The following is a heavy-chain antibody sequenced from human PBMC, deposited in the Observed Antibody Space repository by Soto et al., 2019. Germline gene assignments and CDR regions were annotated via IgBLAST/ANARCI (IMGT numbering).Heavy chain of an antibody. CDR1: GFTVSSNS. CDR2: IYSGGST. CDR3: ARDQTAYDSSGYYNYGMDV. D-gene: IGHD3-22*01. Sequence: EVQMVETGGGLIQPGGSLRLSCAASGFTVSSNSMSWVRQAPGKGLEWVSVIYSGGSTYYADSVKGRFTISRDNSKNTLYLQMNSLRAEDTAVYYCARDQTAYDSSGYYNYGMDVWGQGTTGTVSS. J-gene: IGHJ6*02. V-gene: IGHV3-53*02.